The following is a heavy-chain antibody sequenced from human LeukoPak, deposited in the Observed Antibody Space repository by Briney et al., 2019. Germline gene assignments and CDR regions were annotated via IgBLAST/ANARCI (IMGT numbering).Heavy chain of an antibody. CDR3: AREKLNAIVATTWGAFDI. D-gene: IGHD5-12*01. CDR1: GGSFSGYY. Sequence: SETLSLTCAVYGGSFSGYYWSWIRQPPGKGLEWIGEINHSGSTNYNPSLKSRVTISVDTSKNQFSLKLSSVTAADTAVYYCAREKLNAIVATTWGAFDIWGQGTMVTVSS. V-gene: IGHV4-34*01. J-gene: IGHJ3*02. CDR2: INHSGST.